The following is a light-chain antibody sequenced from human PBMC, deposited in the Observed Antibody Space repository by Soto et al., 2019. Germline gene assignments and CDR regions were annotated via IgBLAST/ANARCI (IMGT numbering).Light chain of an antibody. V-gene: IGLV1-40*01. J-gene: IGLJ1*01. CDR3: QSYDSSLSAYV. CDR1: SSNIGAGYD. CDR2: VNT. Sequence: QLVLTQPPSVSGAPGQRVTISCTGSSSNIGAGYDVHWYQQLPGTAPKLLIYVNTDRPSGVPDRFSGSKSGTSASLAITGLQAADEADYYCQSYDSSLSAYVFGTGTKRTVL.